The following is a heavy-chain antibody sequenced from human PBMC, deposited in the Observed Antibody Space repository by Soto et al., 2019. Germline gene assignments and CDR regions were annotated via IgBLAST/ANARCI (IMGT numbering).Heavy chain of an antibody. J-gene: IGHJ4*02. Sequence: WWSLALSCAASGYTFSSYAISWVRQAPGKGLEWVSAISGSGGNTYYADSLKGRFTISRDNSKNTLYLQMNSLRAEDTAVYYCAKSLVARPYAYWGKGTLVTVSS. CDR3: AKSLVARPYAY. V-gene: IGHV3-23*01. CDR1: GYTFSSYA. D-gene: IGHD6-6*01. CDR2: ISGSGGNT.